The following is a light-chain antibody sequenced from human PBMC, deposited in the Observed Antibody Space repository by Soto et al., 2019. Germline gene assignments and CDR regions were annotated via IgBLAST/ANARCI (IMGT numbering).Light chain of an antibody. Sequence: QSALTQPASVSGSPVQSITISCAGTSSDVGGYNYVSWYQQHPGKVPRLIISDVNKRPSGVSDRFSGSKSGNTASLTISGLQAEDEADYYCASFPRSVTVVFGGGTQLTVL. CDR1: SSDVGGYNY. CDR2: DVN. CDR3: ASFPRSVTVV. V-gene: IGLV2-14*03. J-gene: IGLJ2*01.